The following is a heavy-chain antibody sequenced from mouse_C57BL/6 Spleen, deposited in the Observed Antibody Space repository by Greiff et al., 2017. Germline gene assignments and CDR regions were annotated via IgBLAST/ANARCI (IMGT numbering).Heavy chain of an antibody. J-gene: IGHJ4*01. V-gene: IGHV1-66*01. D-gene: IGHD2-3*01. CDR3: ARGGGYYDYYAIDY. CDR2: IYPGSGNT. Sequence: VQLQQSGPELVKPGASVKISCKASGYSFTSYYIHWVKQRPGQGLAWIGWIYPGSGNTKYHEKFKGQATLTADKSSSTAFLQISSLTSEDSAVXYRARGGGYYDYYAIDYWGQGTSVTVSS. CDR1: GYSFTSYY.